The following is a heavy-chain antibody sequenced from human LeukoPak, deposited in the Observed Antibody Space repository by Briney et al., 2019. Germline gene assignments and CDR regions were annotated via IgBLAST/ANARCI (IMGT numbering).Heavy chain of an antibody. J-gene: IGHJ4*02. CDR3: ATRDGRGSFDH. CDR1: GFNFKIYA. Sequence: GGSLRLSCAASGFNFKIYAMTWVRQAPGKGLEWVSAISGSGGGTYYADSMRGRFTISRDNSKNMPYLQMNSLRADDTAVYYCATRDGRGSFDHWGQGTLVTVSS. V-gene: IGHV3-23*01. CDR2: ISGSGGGT.